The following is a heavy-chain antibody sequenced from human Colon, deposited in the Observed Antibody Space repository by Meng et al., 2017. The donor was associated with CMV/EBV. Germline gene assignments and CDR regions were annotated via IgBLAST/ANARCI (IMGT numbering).Heavy chain of an antibody. J-gene: IGHJ4*02. CDR3: ASARAVAGASSYFDY. V-gene: IGHV3-74*03. CDR1: GFMFPNYW. Sequence: GGSLRLSCVASGFMFPNYWMRWVSHINSDGSSTTYADSVKGRFTISRDNAKNSLYLQMNSLRAEDTAIYYCASARAVAGASSYFDYWGQGTLVTVSS. D-gene: IGHD6-19*01. CDR2: INSDGSST.